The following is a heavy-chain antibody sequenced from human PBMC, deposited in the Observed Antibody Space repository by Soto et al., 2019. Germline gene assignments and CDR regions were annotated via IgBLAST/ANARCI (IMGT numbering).Heavy chain of an antibody. CDR3: VREKWEGEIRVWYFDL. Sequence: QVQLQESGPGLVKPSETLSLTCTVSTDSIRNYYRTWIRQSPGKGLEWIGSIYHTGYSNYSPSLRRRVTITLDTSKRDTATIQFSLTLTSVTPADTAVYYCVREKWEGEIRVWYFDLWGRGTLVSVSS. V-gene: IGHV4-59*01. D-gene: IGHD1-26*01. CDR2: IYHTGYS. CDR1: TDSIRNYY. J-gene: IGHJ2*01.